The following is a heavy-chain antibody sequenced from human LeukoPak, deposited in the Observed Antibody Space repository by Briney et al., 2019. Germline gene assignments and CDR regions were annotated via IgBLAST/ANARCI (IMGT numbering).Heavy chain of an antibody. D-gene: IGHD3-3*01. CDR1: GFTLSSYA. CDR2: ISGSGSST. CDR3: ARDRDFWAFDI. Sequence: GGSLRLSCAASGFTLSSYAMSWVRQAPGKGLEWVSAISGSGSSTYYADSVKGRFTISRDNGKNSLYLQMNSLRAEDTAVYYCARDRDFWAFDIWGKGTMVTVSS. V-gene: IGHV3-23*01. J-gene: IGHJ3*02.